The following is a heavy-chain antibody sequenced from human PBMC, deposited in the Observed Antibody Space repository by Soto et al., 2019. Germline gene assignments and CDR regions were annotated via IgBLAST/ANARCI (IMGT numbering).Heavy chain of an antibody. CDR3: ARRYGGNFDY. CDR1: GGSFSGYS. Sequence: PSETLSLSCAVYGGSFSGYSWSWIRQPPGKGLEWIGYIYHSGSTYYNPSLKSRVSISVDTSKNQFSLKLSSVTAADTAVYYCARRYGGNFDYWGQGTLVTVSS. D-gene: IGHD1-26*01. V-gene: IGHV4-34*01. CDR2: IYHSGST. J-gene: IGHJ4*02.